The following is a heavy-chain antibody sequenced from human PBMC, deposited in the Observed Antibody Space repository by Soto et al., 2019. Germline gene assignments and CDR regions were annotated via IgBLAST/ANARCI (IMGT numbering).Heavy chain of an antibody. D-gene: IGHD2-15*01. V-gene: IGHV1-18*01. CDR1: GYTFTSYG. J-gene: IGHJ4*02. CDR2: ISAYNGNT. Sequence: QVQLVQSGAEVKKPGASVKVSCKASGYTFTSYGISWVRQAPGQGLEWMGWISAYNGNTNYAQKLQGRVTMTTDTSTSTDYMELRSLRSDDTAVYYCARDGYRRVVVAATRLFDYWGQGTLVTVSS. CDR3: ARDGYRRVVVAATRLFDY.